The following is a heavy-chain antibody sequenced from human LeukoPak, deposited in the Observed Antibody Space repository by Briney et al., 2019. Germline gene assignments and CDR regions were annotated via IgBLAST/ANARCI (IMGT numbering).Heavy chain of an antibody. CDR3: AIPSYCSGGSCYPPDWFDP. Sequence: SVKVSSKAPGGTFSSYAISWVRQAPGQGLEWMGGIIPIFGTANYAQKFQGRVTITADESTSTAYMELSSLRSEDTAVYYCAIPSYCSGGSCYPPDWFDPWGQGTLVTVSS. CDR1: GGTFSSYA. J-gene: IGHJ5*02. CDR2: IIPIFGTA. V-gene: IGHV1-69*13. D-gene: IGHD2-15*01.